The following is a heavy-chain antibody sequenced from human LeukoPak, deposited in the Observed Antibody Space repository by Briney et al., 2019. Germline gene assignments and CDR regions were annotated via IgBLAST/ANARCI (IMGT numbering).Heavy chain of an antibody. CDR1: GFTFSSYW. Sequence: GGSLRLSCAASGFTFSSYWMHWVRQAPGKGLVWVSRLHSDGSSTSYADSVRGRFSMSRDDAKSTVYLQMNSLRAEDTAVYYCARSGWPYYFDYWGQGTLVTVSS. D-gene: IGHD3-22*01. CDR3: ARSGWPYYFDY. V-gene: IGHV3-74*01. CDR2: LHSDGSST. J-gene: IGHJ4*02.